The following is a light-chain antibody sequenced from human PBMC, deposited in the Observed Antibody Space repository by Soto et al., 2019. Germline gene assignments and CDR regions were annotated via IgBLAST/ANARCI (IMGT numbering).Light chain of an antibody. CDR1: HSIXSW. CDR3: QQLKSYICT. J-gene: IGKJ4*01. V-gene: IGKV1-5*01. Sequence: IPLTQSPSTLSVSVGEGVTIPCLARHSIXSWLAWYQRKPGKAPKHLXDSAASLERGGPSRLSGSGSVTEFPLTISSLHPEDFANYYCQQLKSYICTFGGGTKVDIK. CDR2: SAA.